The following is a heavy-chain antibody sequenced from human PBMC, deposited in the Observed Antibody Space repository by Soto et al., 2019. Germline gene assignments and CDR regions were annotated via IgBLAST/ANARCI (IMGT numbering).Heavy chain of an antibody. D-gene: IGHD2-15*01. CDR3: ASLGYCSGGSCYSWDC. Sequence: GESLKISCKGSGYSFTSYWIGWVRQMPGKGLEWMGIIYPGDSDTRYSPSFQGQVTISADKSISTAYLQWSSLKASDTAMYYCASLGYCSGGSCYSWDCWGQGTLVTVSS. V-gene: IGHV5-51*01. J-gene: IGHJ4*02. CDR2: IYPGDSDT. CDR1: GYSFTSYW.